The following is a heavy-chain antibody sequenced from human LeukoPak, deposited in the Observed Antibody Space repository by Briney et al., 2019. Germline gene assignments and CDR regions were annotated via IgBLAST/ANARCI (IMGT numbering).Heavy chain of an antibody. CDR1: GFTFDDYG. CDR2: INWNGGST. J-gene: IGHJ3*02. D-gene: IGHD3-22*01. Sequence: GGSLRLSCAASGFTFDDYGMSWVRQAPGKGLEWVSGINWNGGSTGYADSVKGRFTISRDNAKNSLYLQMNSLRAEDTALYHCARDFSRDSSGFDDAFDIWGQGTMVTVSS. V-gene: IGHV3-20*01. CDR3: ARDFSRDSSGFDDAFDI.